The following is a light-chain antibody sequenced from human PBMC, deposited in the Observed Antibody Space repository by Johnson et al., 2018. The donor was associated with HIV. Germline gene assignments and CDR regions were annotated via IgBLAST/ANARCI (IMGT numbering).Light chain of an antibody. V-gene: IGLV1-51*01. CDR2: DNN. CDR3: GTWDSSLSAGV. J-gene: IGLJ1*01. Sequence: QSVLTQPPSVSAAPGQKVTISCSGSRSNIGNNYVSWYQQLPGTAPKLLIYDNNKRPSGIPDRFSGSKSGTSATLGITGLQTGDEADYYCGTWDSSLSAGVCGTGTKVTVL. CDR1: RSNIGNNY.